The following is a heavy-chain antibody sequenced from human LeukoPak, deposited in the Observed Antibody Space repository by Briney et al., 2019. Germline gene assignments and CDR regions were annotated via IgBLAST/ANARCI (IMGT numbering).Heavy chain of an antibody. CDR3: ARPSSGGLSEDY. V-gene: IGHV3-48*01. D-gene: IGHD3-10*01. CDR1: GLTFSTHS. J-gene: IGHJ4*02. CDR2: ISGNSRAI. Sequence: GGSLRLSCAASGLTFSTHSMNWVRQAPGKGLEWVSYISGNSRAIYYADSVKGRFTISRDNAKNSLYLQMNNLRVEDTAVYYCARPSSGGLSEDYWGQGTLVTVSS.